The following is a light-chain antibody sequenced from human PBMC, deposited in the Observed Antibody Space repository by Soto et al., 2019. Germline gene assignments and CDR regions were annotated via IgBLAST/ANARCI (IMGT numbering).Light chain of an antibody. V-gene: IGLV1-36*01. J-gene: IGLJ2*01. CDR3: AAWEDRLNVVL. Sequence: QSVLTQPPSVSEAPRQRVTISCSGNSSNIGKNAVNWYQHLPGKAPKLLIYYDDLLPSGVSDRFSGSKSGTSASLAISGLQSDDEGDYYCAAWEDRLNVVLVGGGTKLTVL. CDR2: YDD. CDR1: SSNIGKNA.